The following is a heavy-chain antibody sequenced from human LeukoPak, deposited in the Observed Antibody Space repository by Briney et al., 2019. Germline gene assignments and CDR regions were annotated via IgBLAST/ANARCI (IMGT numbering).Heavy chain of an antibody. CDR2: IYHSGST. CDR3: AREDYYNSGGYYLDY. CDR1: GYSISRGYS. V-gene: IGHV4-38-2*02. D-gene: IGHD3-22*01. Sequence: ETLSLTCTVSGYSISRGYSWGWIRQPPGTGLEWIGNIYHSGSTNYSPSLKSRVTISVDTSKNQFSLKLSSVTAADTAVYFCAREDYYNSGGYYLDYWGQGTLVTVSS. J-gene: IGHJ4*02.